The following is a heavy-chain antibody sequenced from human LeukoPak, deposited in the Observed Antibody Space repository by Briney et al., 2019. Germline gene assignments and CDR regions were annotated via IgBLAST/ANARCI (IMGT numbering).Heavy chain of an antibody. Sequence: GGSLRLSCAASGFTFTSYWMTWVRQAPGKGLEWVANIKQDGSEKYCVGSVKGRFTISRDNAKNSLYLQMSSLRAEDTAVYYCARAMDIWGQGTMVTVSS. V-gene: IGHV3-7*03. J-gene: IGHJ3*02. CDR1: GFTFTSYW. CDR3: ARAMDI. CDR2: IKQDGSEK.